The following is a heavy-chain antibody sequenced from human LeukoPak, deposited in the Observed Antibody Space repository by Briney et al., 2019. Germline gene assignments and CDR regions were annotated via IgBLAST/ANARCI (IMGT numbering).Heavy chain of an antibody. D-gene: IGHD2-2*01. Sequence: GESLKISCKASGYSFTSFWIGWVRQMPGKGLEWMGIIYPGGSDTRYSPSFQGQVTISADKSISPAYLQWSSLTASDTAMYYCARPHTLGRITKYYFDYWGQGTLVTVSS. J-gene: IGHJ4*02. CDR3: ARPHTLGRITKYYFDY. CDR1: GYSFTSFW. V-gene: IGHV5-51*01. CDR2: IYPGGSDT.